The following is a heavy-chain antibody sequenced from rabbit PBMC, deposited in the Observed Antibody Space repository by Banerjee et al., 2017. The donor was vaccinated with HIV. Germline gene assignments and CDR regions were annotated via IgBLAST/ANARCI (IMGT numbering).Heavy chain of an antibody. Sequence: QPLEESGGGLVKPGGTLTLTCKASGIDFSRGYYMCWVRQAPGKGLEWIACITTSSGSTWYASWAKGRFTISKTPSTTVTLQMTSLTAADTATYFCARGDGNTYRAFNLWGPGTLVTVS. V-gene: IGHV1S40*01. CDR3: ARGDGNTYRAFNL. CDR2: ITTSSGST. D-gene: IGHD6-1*01. J-gene: IGHJ4*01. CDR1: GIDFSRGYY.